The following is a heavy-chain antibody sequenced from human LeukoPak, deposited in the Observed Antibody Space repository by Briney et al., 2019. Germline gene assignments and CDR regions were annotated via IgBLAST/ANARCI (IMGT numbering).Heavy chain of an antibody. Sequence: SETLSLTCAVYGGSFSGYYWSWIRQPPGKGLEWIGEINHSGSTNYNPSLKSRVTISVDTSKNQFSLKLSSVTAADTAVYYCAREIGREVGYWGQGTLVTVSS. CDR3: AREIGREVGY. V-gene: IGHV4-34*01. CDR1: GGSFSGYY. CDR2: INHSGST. J-gene: IGHJ4*02. D-gene: IGHD1-26*01.